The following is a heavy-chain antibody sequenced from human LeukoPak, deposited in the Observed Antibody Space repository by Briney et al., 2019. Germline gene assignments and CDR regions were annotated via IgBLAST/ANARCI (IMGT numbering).Heavy chain of an antibody. Sequence: SETLSLTCTVSGGSINTYYWSWIRQPAGKGLEWIGRIYTSGSTNYNPSLKSRVTISIDKSKNQLSLKLSSVTAADTAVYYCARDLSRFDPWGQGTLVTVSS. CDR3: ARDLSRFDP. V-gene: IGHV4-4*07. CDR1: GGSINTYY. J-gene: IGHJ5*02. CDR2: IYTSGST.